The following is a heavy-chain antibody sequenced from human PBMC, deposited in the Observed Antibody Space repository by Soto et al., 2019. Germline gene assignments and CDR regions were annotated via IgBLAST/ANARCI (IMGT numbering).Heavy chain of an antibody. CDR3: ANGGDYGDYVLMGAFDI. D-gene: IGHD4-17*01. Sequence: ASVKVSCTASGYTFTSYGISWVRLAPGQGLEWMGWISAYNGNTNYAQKLQGRVTMTTDTSTSTAYMELRSLRSDDTAVYYCANGGDYGDYVLMGAFDIWGQGTMVTVSS. V-gene: IGHV1-18*01. J-gene: IGHJ3*02. CDR2: ISAYNGNT. CDR1: GYTFTSYG.